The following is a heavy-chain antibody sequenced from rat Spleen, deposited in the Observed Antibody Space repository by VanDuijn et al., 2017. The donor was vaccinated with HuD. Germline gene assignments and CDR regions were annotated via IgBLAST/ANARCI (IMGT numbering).Heavy chain of an antibody. V-gene: IGHV2-32*01. Sequence: QVQLKESGPGLVQPSQTLSLTCTVSGFSLTDYHVHWVRQPPGKGLDWMGLMWNDGDTSYNSALKSRLSISRDTSRSQVFLKMSGLQTEDTATYYCVRDGGFDYWGQGVMVTVSS. CDR3: VRDGGFDY. CDR1: GFSLTDYH. CDR2: MWNDGDT. J-gene: IGHJ2*01.